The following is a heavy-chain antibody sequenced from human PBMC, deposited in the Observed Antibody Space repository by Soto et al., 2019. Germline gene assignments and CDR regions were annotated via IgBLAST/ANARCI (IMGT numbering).Heavy chain of an antibody. J-gene: IGHJ5*02. V-gene: IGHV4-39*01. CDR2: IYYSGST. CDR1: GGSISSSSYY. D-gene: IGHD2-2*01. CDR3: ARRQIRTRIVVVPAAPGGRGAGWFDP. Sequence: SETLSLTCTVSGGSISSSSYYWGWIRQPPGKGLEWIGSIYYSGSTYYNPSLKSRVTISVDTSKNQFSLKLSSVTAADTAVYYCARRQIRTRIVVVPAAPGGRGAGWFDPWGQGTLVTVSS.